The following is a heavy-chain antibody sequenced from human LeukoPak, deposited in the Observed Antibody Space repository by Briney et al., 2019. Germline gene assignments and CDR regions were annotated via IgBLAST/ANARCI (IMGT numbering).Heavy chain of an antibody. J-gene: IGHJ6*02. Sequence: SETLSLTCTVSGGSVSSNIYYWSWIRQPAGKGLEWIGRIYTRGSTNYNPSLKSRVTMSVDTSKNQFSLKLSSVTAADTAVYYCARDRDSSGWSSYYYYYGMDVWGQGTTVTVSS. CDR3: ARDRDSSGWSSYYYYYGMDV. V-gene: IGHV4-61*02. CDR1: GGSVSSNIYY. D-gene: IGHD6-19*01. CDR2: IYTRGST.